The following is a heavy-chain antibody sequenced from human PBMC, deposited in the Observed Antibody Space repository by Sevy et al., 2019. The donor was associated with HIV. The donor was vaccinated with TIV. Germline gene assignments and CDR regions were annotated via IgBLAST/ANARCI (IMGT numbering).Heavy chain of an antibody. Sequence: GGSLRLSCAASGFTFSSYGMHWVRQAPGKGLEWVAFIRYDGSNKYYVDSVKGRFTISRDNSKNTLYLQMNSLRAEDPAVYYCAKDHWAEYDSNPPYLRETYYYYLDVWGKGTTVTVSS. CDR1: GFTFSSYG. CDR2: IRYDGSNK. J-gene: IGHJ6*03. CDR3: AKDHWAEYDSNPPYLRETYYYYLDV. V-gene: IGHV3-30*02. D-gene: IGHD3-16*01.